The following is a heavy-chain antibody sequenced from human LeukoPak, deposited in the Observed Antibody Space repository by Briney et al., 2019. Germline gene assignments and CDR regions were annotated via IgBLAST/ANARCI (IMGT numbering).Heavy chain of an antibody. D-gene: IGHD2-15*01. V-gene: IGHV3-48*04. Sequence: GGSLRLSCAASGFTFDDYGMSWVRQAPGKGLEWVSYISSSSSPIHYVDSVKGRFTISRDNAKNSLYLQMNSLRAEDTAVYYCARDIGLPGYWGQGTLVTVSS. CDR3: ARDIGLPGY. CDR1: GFTFDDYG. J-gene: IGHJ4*02. CDR2: ISSSSSPI.